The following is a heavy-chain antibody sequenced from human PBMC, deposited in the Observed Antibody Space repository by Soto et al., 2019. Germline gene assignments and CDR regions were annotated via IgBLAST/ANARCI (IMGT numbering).Heavy chain of an antibody. CDR3: AHIECSGGSCYGWGYFDY. J-gene: IGHJ4*02. D-gene: IGHD2-15*01. CDR2: IYWDDDK. Sequence: QITLKESGPTLVKPTQTLTLTCTFSGFSLSTSGVGVGWIRQPPGKALEWLALIYWDDDKRYSPSLKSRLTNTKDXYKXQXGRTMTNMDPVDTATYYCAHIECSGGSCYGWGYFDYWGQGTLVTVSS. CDR1: GFSLSTSGVG. V-gene: IGHV2-5*02.